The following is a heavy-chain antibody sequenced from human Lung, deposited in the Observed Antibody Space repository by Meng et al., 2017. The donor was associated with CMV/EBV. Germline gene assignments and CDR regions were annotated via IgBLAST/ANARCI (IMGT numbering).Heavy chain of an antibody. J-gene: IGHJ4*02. CDR3: AADSLGCGGECYYPFDF. D-gene: IGHD2-21*01. CDR1: RGTFSNYA. Sequence: SXXVSXKASRGTFSNYAISWVRQAPGQGLEWMGAIVPVVLIPSYPRKFQGRVTITADKSTTTTYMELRSLRSEDTAVYYCAADSLGCGGECYYPFDFWCQGTLVTVSS. V-gene: IGHV1-69*10. CDR2: IVPVVLIP.